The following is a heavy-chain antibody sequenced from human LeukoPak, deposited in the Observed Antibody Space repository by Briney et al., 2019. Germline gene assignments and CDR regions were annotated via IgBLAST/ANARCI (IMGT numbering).Heavy chain of an antibody. D-gene: IGHD3-10*01. CDR3: ARGPTNFISGSYYIR. CDR1: GYTFTCYY. CDR2: INPNSGGT. Sequence: ASVEVSCKASGYTFTCYYMHWVRQAPGQGLEWMGWINPNSGGTNYAQKFQGRVTMTRDTSISTAYMELCRLRSDDTAVYYCARGPTNFISGSYYIRWGQGTLVTVSS. V-gene: IGHV1-2*02. J-gene: IGHJ4*02.